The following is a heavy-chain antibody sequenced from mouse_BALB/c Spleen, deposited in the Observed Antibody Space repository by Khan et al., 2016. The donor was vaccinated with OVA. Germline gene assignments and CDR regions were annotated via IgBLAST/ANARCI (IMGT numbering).Heavy chain of an antibody. Sequence: VQLKQSGAEFVKPGASVKLSCTASGFNIKDTYMHWINQRPQQGLVWIGRIDPANGNVKYDPKFQDKATIAADASSNTAYLHLSSLTSEDTAVYYCTRGAYKGRFAYWGQGTLVTVSA. CDR1: GFNIKDTY. D-gene: IGHD2-10*01. J-gene: IGHJ3*01. CDR2: IDPANGNV. V-gene: IGHV14-3*02. CDR3: TRGAYKGRFAY.